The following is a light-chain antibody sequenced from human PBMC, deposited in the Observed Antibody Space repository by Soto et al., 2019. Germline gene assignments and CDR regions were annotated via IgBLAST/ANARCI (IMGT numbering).Light chain of an antibody. CDR1: QGISSY. J-gene: IGKJ2*01. CDR2: AAS. CDR3: QQYYSYPSYT. V-gene: IGKV1-8*01. Sequence: AIRMTQSPSSLSASTGDRVTITCRASQGISSYLAWYQQKPGKAPKLLIYAASTLQSGVPSRFSGSGSGTDFTLTISCLQSEDFAIYYCQQYYSYPSYTFGQGTKLEIK.